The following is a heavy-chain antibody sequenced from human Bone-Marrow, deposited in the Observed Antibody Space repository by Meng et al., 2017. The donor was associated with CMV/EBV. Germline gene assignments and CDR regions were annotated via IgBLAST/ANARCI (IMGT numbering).Heavy chain of an antibody. J-gene: IGHJ4*02. CDR1: GFTFSSYA. V-gene: IGHV3-23*01. D-gene: IGHD7-27*01. CDR2: ISGSGGST. CDR3: AKDRQGLTGAFDY. Sequence: GESLKISCAASGFTFSSYAMSWVRQAPGKGLEWVSAISGSGGSTYYADSVKGRFTISRDNSKNTLYLQMNSLRAEDTAVYYCAKDRQGLTGAFDYWGQGTLVTVSS.